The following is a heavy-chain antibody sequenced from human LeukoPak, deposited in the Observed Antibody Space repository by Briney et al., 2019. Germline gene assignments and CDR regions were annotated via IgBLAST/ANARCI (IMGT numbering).Heavy chain of an antibody. V-gene: IGHV3-23*01. Sequence: GWSLRLSCAASGFTFSNYAMSWVRQAPGKGLEWVSSIGASDGRTYYAESVQGRFTISRDNSKKTLFLQMNSLRVEDTAVYFCADTPNAGYWGRGTLVTVSS. CDR2: IGASDGRT. J-gene: IGHJ4*02. CDR1: GFTFSNYA. D-gene: IGHD2-2*02. CDR3: ADTPNAGY.